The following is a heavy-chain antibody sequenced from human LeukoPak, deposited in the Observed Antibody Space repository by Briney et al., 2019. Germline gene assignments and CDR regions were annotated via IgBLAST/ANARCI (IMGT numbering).Heavy chain of an antibody. J-gene: IGHJ4*02. CDR2: LSDSGSST. V-gene: IGHV3-23*01. CDR1: GFTFSSFA. D-gene: IGHD2-21*02. Sequence: PGGSLRLSCAASGFTFSSFAMSWVRQAPGKGLEWVSALSDSGSSTYYADSVKGRFTIYRDNSKNTLYLHMNSLRAEDTAVYCCAKTLWGLTLLSSDHWGQGTLVTVSS. CDR3: AKTLWGLTLLSSDH.